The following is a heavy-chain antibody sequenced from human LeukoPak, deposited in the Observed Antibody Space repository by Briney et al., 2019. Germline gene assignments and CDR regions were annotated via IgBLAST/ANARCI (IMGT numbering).Heavy chain of an antibody. Sequence: SETLPLTCAVYGGSFSGYYWSWIRQPPGKGLEWIGEINHSGSTNYNPSLKSRVTISVDTSKNQFSLKLSSVTAADTAVYYCARVWGTYYDFWSGYPVAFDIWGQGTMVTVSS. V-gene: IGHV4-34*01. J-gene: IGHJ3*02. D-gene: IGHD3-3*01. CDR2: INHSGST. CDR3: ARVWGTYYDFWSGYPVAFDI. CDR1: GGSFSGYY.